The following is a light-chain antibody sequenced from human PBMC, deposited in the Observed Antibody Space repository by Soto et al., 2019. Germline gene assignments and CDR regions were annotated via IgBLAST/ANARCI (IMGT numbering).Light chain of an antibody. V-gene: IGLV1-40*01. J-gene: IGLJ1*01. CDR1: SSNIGAGYV. CDR3: QSYDNNSDYV. CDR2: SDN. Sequence: QSALAQPPSVSGAPGQRVTISCTGSSSNIGAGYVVHWYQQLPGAAPKLLIFSDNNRPSGVPDRFSGSKSGTSASLAITGLRAEDAADYYCQSYDNNSDYVFGTGTKVTVL.